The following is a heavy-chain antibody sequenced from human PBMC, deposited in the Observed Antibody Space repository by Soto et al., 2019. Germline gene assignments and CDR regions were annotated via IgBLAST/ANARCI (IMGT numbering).Heavy chain of an antibody. CDR3: ARDYYDSSGFFDP. V-gene: IGHV3-21*01. CDR2: ISSSSSYI. CDR1: GFTFSSYS. Sequence: GGSLRLSCAASGFTFSSYSMNWVRQAPGKGLEWVSSISSSSSYIYYADSVKGRFTISRDNAKNSLYLQMNSLGAEDTAVYYCARDYYDSSGFFDPWGQGTLVTVSS. J-gene: IGHJ5*02. D-gene: IGHD3-22*01.